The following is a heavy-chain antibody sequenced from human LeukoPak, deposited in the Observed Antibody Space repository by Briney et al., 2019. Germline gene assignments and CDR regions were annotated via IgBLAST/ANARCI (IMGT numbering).Heavy chain of an antibody. V-gene: IGHV4-4*07. CDR1: GGSISSYY. CDR2: IYTSGST. CDR3: ARVRRGYDILTGYYVFDY. Sequence: SETLSLTCTVSGGSISSYYWSWLRQPAGKGLEWIGRIYTSGSTYYNPSLTSRVTTSVDTSKNQFSLKLSSVTAADTAVYYCARVRRGYDILTGYYVFDYWGQGTLVTVSS. D-gene: IGHD3-9*01. J-gene: IGHJ4*02.